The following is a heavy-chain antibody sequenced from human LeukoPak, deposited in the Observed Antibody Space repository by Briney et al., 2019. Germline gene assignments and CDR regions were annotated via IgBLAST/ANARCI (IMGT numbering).Heavy chain of an antibody. V-gene: IGHV4-59*01. CDR2: IYYSGST. J-gene: IGHJ5*02. Sequence: SETLSLTCTVSGGSISSYYWSWIRQPPGKGLEWIGYIYYSGSTNYNPSLKSRVTISVDTSKNQFSLKLSPVTAADTAVYYCARDMITMVRGVIYDWFDPWGQGTLVTVSS. D-gene: IGHD3-10*01. CDR1: GGSISSYY. CDR3: ARDMITMVRGVIYDWFDP.